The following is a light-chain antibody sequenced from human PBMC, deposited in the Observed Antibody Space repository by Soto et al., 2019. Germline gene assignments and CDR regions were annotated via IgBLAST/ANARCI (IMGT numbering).Light chain of an antibody. CDR2: DAS. V-gene: IGKV1-33*01. CDR1: QDISNY. CDR3: QQYDNIPPT. Sequence: DIQMTQSPSSLSASVGDRVTITCQASQDISNYLNWYQQKPGKAPKLLIYDASNLEAGVPSRFSGSGSGTDFTFTISSLQPEDVATYFCQQYDNIPPTFGPGTTVDI. J-gene: IGKJ3*01.